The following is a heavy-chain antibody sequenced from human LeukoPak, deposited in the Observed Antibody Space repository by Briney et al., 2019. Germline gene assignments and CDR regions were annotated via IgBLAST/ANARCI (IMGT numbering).Heavy chain of an antibody. CDR1: GFTFGSYG. J-gene: IGHJ3*02. Sequence: GGSLRLSCAASGFTFGSYGMHWVRQAPGKGLEWVAVISYDGSNKYYADSVKGRFTISRDNSKNTLYLQMNSLRAEDTAVYYCARSRGVLRYFDWPVGSLDAFDIWGQGTMVTVSS. D-gene: IGHD3-9*01. CDR3: ARSRGVLRYFDWPVGSLDAFDI. V-gene: IGHV3-30*03. CDR2: ISYDGSNK.